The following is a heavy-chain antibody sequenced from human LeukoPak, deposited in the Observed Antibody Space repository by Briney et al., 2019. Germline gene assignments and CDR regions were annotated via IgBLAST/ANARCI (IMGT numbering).Heavy chain of an antibody. V-gene: IGHV4-59*01. CDR1: GGSISSYY. CDR3: ARERDGNNGYNWFDP. Sequence: PSETLSLTCSVSGGSISSYYWSWIRQPPGKGLEWIGYIYYSGSTNYNPSLKSRVTISVDTSKNQFSLKLSSVTAADTAVYYCARERDGNNGYNWFDPWGQGTLVTVSS. J-gene: IGHJ5*02. CDR2: IYYSGST. D-gene: IGHD5-24*01.